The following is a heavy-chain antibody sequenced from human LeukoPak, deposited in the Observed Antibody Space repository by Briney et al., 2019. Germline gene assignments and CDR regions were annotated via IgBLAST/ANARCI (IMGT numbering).Heavy chain of an antibody. CDR1: GGTFSSYA. CDR2: IIPIFGTA. CDR3: ARGPSLGELSSPFYY. V-gene: IGHV1-69*05. Sequence: ASVKVSCKASGGTFSSYAITWVRQAPGQGLEWMGGIIPIFGTANYAQKLQGRVTITTDESTSTAYMELSSLRSVDTAVYYCARGPSLGELSSPFYYWGQGTLVTVSS. J-gene: IGHJ4*02. D-gene: IGHD3-16*02.